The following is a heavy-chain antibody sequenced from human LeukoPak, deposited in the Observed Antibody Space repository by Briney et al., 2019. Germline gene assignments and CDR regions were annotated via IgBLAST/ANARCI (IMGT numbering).Heavy chain of an antibody. CDR3: ARDLTAMVLNYFDY. CDR2: IWYDGSNK. V-gene: IGHV3-33*01. Sequence: GGSLRLSCAASGFTFSSYGMHWVRQAPGKGLEWVAVIWYDGSNKYYADSVKGRFTISRDNSKNTLYLQMNSLRAEDTAVYYCARDLTAMVLNYFDYWGQGTLVTVS. D-gene: IGHD5-18*01. J-gene: IGHJ4*02. CDR1: GFTFSSYG.